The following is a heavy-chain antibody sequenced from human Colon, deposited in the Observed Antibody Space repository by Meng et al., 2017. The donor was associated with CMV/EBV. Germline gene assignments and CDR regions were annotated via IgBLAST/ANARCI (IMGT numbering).Heavy chain of an antibody. Sequence: GGSLRLSCSASGFTFSSHWMAWVRQAPGKGLEWVANIKQDGSETYYEDSVKGRFTISRDNAQNSLFLQMYSLRVEDTAVYYCARQPVEVNRNRFDPWGQGTLVTVSS. V-gene: IGHV3-7*01. D-gene: IGHD6-19*01. J-gene: IGHJ5*02. CDR2: IKQDGSET. CDR1: GFTFSSHW. CDR3: ARQPVEVNRNRFDP.